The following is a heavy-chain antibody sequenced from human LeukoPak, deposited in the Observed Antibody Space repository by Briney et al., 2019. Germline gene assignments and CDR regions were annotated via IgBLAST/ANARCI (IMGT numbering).Heavy chain of an antibody. J-gene: IGHJ6*02. D-gene: IGHD2/OR15-2a*01. V-gene: IGHV3-23*01. CDR1: GFTFSYYA. Sequence: GGSLRLSCVGSGFTFSYYAMTWVRQAPGKGLEWVSGISDTGGLIYYTGSVKGRFTISRDNSKNTLYLQMNILRAEDTAVYYCAKCLGYPLSYYYIMDVWGQGTTVTVSS. CDR2: ISDTGGLI. CDR3: AKCLGYPLSYYYIMDV.